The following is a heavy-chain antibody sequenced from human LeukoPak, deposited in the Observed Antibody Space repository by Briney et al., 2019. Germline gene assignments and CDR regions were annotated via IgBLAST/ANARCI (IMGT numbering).Heavy chain of an antibody. V-gene: IGHV1-69*13. J-gene: IGHJ4*02. CDR3: ARIYGDSSLFDY. D-gene: IGHD4-17*01. Sequence: SVKVSCKASGYTFTSYGISWVRQAPGQGLEWMGGIIPIFGTANYAQKFQGRVTITADESTSTAYMELSSLRSEDTAVYYCARIYGDSSLFDYWGQGTLVTVSS. CDR1: GYTFTSYG. CDR2: IIPIFGTA.